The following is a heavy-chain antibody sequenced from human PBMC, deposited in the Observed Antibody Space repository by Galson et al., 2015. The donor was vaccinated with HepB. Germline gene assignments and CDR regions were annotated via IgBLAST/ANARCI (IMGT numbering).Heavy chain of an antibody. CDR1: GFTFSSYG. V-gene: IGHV3-30*18. CDR2: ISYDGSNK. CDR3: AKDYHYGDYAEYFQH. D-gene: IGHD4-17*01. Sequence: SLRLSCAASGFTFSSYGMHWVRQAPGKGLEWVVVISYDGSNKYYADSVKGRFTISRDNSKNTLYLQMNSLRAEDTAVYYCAKDYHYGDYAEYFQHWGQGILVTVSS. J-gene: IGHJ1*01.